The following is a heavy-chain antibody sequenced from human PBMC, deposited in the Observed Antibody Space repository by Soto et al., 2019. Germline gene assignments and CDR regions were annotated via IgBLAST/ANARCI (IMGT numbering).Heavy chain of an antibody. V-gene: IGHV3-48*02. CDR2: ITSGLTT. J-gene: IGHJ4*02. CDR3: ARDSSHGVAVGGLDS. CDR1: GFSFGSYN. Sequence: AGGSLRLSCVASGFSFGSYNMNWVRQAPGKGLQWVAHITSGLTTHYADFVQGRFTISRDNAKNSLYLEIYDLRDEDTAVYYCARDSSHGVAVGGLDSWGQGTLVTV. D-gene: IGHD3-3*01.